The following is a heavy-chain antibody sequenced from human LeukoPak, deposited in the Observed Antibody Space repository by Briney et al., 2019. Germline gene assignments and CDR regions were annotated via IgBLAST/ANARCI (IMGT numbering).Heavy chain of an antibody. D-gene: IGHD2-21*01. CDR2: INPDGSTT. V-gene: IGHV3-74*01. CDR3: ATLICGGYCNNGSDN. J-gene: IGHJ4*02. Sequence: GGSLRLSCAASGFTFSRYWIHWVRQAPGKGLEWVSRINPDGSTTTYADSVKGRFTISRDNAKNTVYLQMTSLRAEDTAVYYCATLICGGYCNNGSDNWGQGTLVTVSS. CDR1: GFTFSRYW.